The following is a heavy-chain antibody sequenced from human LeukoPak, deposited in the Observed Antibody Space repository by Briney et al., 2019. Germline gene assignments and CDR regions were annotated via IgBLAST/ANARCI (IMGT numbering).Heavy chain of an antibody. J-gene: IGHJ4*02. D-gene: IGHD1-26*01. CDR3: ARLPSGSRAVYYFDY. Sequence: GASVKVSCKASGYTFSTYVMSWVRQAPGQGLEWMGWINTNTGNPTYAQGFTGRFVFSLDTSVSTAYLQISSLQPEDTAVYYCARLPSGSRAVYYFDYWGQGTLVAVSS. CDR1: GYTFSTYV. V-gene: IGHV7-4-1*02. CDR2: INTNTGNP.